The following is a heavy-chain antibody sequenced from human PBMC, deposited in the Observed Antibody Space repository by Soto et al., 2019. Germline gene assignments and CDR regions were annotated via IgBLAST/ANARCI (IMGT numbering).Heavy chain of an antibody. CDR3: VQGRYPTMATPLDH. J-gene: IGHJ5*02. D-gene: IGHD5-12*01. V-gene: IGHV3-9*01. CDR2: ISWDSGTI. Sequence: PWGSLGLSCASSGFTFDNCGMHWVRQAPGKGLEWVSGISWDSGTIGYADSVKGRFIISRDDAKNSLYLQMNSLRGEDTALYYCVQGRYPTMATPLDHWGQGTMVTVSS. CDR1: GFTFDNCG.